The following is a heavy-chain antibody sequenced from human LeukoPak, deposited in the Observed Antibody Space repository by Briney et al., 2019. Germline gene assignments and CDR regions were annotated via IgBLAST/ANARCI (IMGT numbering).Heavy chain of an antibody. D-gene: IGHD5-18*01. CDR1: GGSISSSSYY. J-gene: IGHJ5*02. V-gene: IGHV4-39*07. CDR2: IYYSVST. Sequence: SETLSLTCTVSGGSISSSSYYWGWIRQPPGKGLEWIASIYYSVSTYYNPSLKSRVTISVDTSKNQFSLKLSSVTAADTAVYYCARDTGGYTYGTVWFDPWGQGTLVTVSS. CDR3: ARDTGGYTYGTVWFDP.